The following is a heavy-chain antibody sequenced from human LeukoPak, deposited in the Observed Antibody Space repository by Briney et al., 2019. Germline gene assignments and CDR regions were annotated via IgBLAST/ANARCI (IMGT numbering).Heavy chain of an antibody. V-gene: IGHV6-1*01. J-gene: IGHJ4*02. Sequence: SQALSLTCAISGDSVSSNSAAWNWIRQSPSRGLEWLGRKYYRSKWYNDYAVSVKSRITINPDTSKNQFSLQLNSVTPEDTAVYYCARDKYSSGWYWYDYWGQGTLVTVSS. CDR1: GDSVSSNSAA. D-gene: IGHD6-19*01. CDR3: ARDKYSSGWYWYDY. CDR2: KYYRSKWYN.